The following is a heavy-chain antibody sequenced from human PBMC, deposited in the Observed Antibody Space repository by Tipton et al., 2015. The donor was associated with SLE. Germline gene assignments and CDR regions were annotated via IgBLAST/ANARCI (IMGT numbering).Heavy chain of an antibody. CDR3: AGFPRHGSGSSSFAFDV. V-gene: IGHV4-59*08. Sequence: TLSLTCTVSGASISSYYWSWIRQPPGKGLDWIGQISDSGSSNYLPSLKSRVTMSVDTSQNQFSLRLGSVTAADTAVYYCAGFPRHGSGSSSFAFDVWGQGTMVTVSS. CDR2: ISDSGSS. D-gene: IGHD3-10*01. CDR1: GASISSYY. J-gene: IGHJ3*01.